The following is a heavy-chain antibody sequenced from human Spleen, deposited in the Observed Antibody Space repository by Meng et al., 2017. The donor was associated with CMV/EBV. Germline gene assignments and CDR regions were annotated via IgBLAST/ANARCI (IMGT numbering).Heavy chain of an antibody. CDR2: IIPIFGTA. CDR3: ARGTVTGTGGADY. J-gene: IGHJ4*02. V-gene: IGHV1-69*05. D-gene: IGHD1-7*01. CDR1: GGTFSSYA. Sequence: SVKVSCKASGGTFSSYAISWVRQAPGQGLEWMGGIIPIFGTANYAQKFQGRVTITTDESTSTAYMELSSLRSEDTAVYYCARGTVTGTGGADYWGQGTLVTVSS.